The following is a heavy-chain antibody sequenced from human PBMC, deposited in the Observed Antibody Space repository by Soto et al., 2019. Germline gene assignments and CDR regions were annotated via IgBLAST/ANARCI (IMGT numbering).Heavy chain of an antibody. CDR2: ISYDGSNK. V-gene: IGHV3-30*04. CDR3: ARDGYSYYGMDV. Sequence: GGSPRLSCAASGFTFSNYAMHWVRQAPGKGLEWVAVISYDGSNKYYADSVKGRFTISRDNSKNTLFLQMNSLSTEDTAVYYCARDGYSYYGMDVWGQVTTVTVSS. J-gene: IGHJ6*02. CDR1: GFTFSNYA.